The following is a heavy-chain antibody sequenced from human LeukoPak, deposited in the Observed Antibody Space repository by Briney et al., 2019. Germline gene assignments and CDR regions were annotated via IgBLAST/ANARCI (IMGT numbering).Heavy chain of an antibody. CDR3: VRDGEGVAISVNYWFDP. J-gene: IGHJ5*02. D-gene: IGHD3-10*01. V-gene: IGHV1-8*01. Sequence: ASVKVSCKASGFTFTSYDINWVRQASGQGLEWMGWMNPNNGNTGDAQKFQGRVTMTRDTSISTAYMELRDLRSEDTAVYYCVRDGEGVAISVNYWFDPWGQGTLVTVSS. CDR2: MNPNNGNT. CDR1: GFTFTSYD.